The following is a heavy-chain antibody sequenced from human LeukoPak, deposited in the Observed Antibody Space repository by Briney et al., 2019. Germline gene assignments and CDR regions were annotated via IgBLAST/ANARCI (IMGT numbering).Heavy chain of an antibody. CDR3: AREADYGGKSAEFDF. CDR2: TYYRSKWSN. CDR1: GDSVSSNSAA. V-gene: IGHV6-1*01. Sequence: SQTLSLTCVISGDSVSSNSAAWTWIRQSPSRGLEWLGRTYYRSKWSNDYAVSVKSRITINPDTSKNQFSLHLSSVTPEDTAVYYCAREADYGGKSAEFDFWGQGILVTVSS. D-gene: IGHD4-23*01. J-gene: IGHJ4*02.